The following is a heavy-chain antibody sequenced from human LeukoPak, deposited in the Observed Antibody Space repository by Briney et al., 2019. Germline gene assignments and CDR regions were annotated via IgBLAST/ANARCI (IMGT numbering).Heavy chain of an antibody. V-gene: IGHV3-30*03. CDR3: ARENSGIAATDIIDY. CDR1: GGSISSYY. Sequence: LSLTCTVSGGSISSYYWSWVRQAPGKGLEWVAVISYDGSNKYYADSVKGRFTISRDNAKQSLYLQMNSLRVEDTAIYYCARENSGIAATDIIDYWGQGTLVTVSS. CDR2: ISYDGSNK. J-gene: IGHJ4*02. D-gene: IGHD6-13*01.